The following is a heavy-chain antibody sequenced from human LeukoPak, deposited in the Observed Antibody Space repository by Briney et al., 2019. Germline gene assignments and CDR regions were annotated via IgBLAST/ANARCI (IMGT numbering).Heavy chain of an antibody. J-gene: IGHJ4*01. CDR3: AGMFSGSYLSGFDY. D-gene: IGHD1-26*01. CDR2: ISYSGST. CDR1: DNSFSSYY. Sequence: KPSETLSLTCTVSDNSFSSYYWSWIRQPPGKGLEWIGYISYSGSTNCNPSLKSRVTMSVDTSKNQFSLRLSSVTAADTAVYYCAGMFSGSYLSGFDYWGHGVLVTVSS. V-gene: IGHV4-59*01.